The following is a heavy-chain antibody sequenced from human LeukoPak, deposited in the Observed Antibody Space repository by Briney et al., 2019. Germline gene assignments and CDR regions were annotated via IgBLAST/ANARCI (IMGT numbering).Heavy chain of an antibody. D-gene: IGHD3-10*01. V-gene: IGHV1-24*01. CDR1: GYTLTELS. CDR2: FDPEDGET. J-gene: IGHJ4*02. CDR3: ATYHHMVRGVINEYYFDY. Sequence: ASVKVSCKVSGYTLTELSMHWVRQAPGKGLEWMGGFDPEDGETIYAQKFQGRVTMTEDTSTDTAYMELSSLRSEDTAVYYCATYHHMVRGVINEYYFDYWGQGTLVTVSS.